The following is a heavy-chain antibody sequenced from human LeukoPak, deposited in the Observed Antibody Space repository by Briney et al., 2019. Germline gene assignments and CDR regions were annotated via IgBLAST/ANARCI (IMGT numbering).Heavy chain of an antibody. D-gene: IGHD5-18*01. CDR1: GFTFSSYE. V-gene: IGHV3-48*03. Sequence: GGSLRLSCAASGFTFSSYEMNWVRQAPGKGLEWVSYISSSGSTIYYADSVKGRFTISRDNSKNTLYLQMNSLRAEDTAVYYCAKDPVDTAMGFDYWGQGTLVTVSS. J-gene: IGHJ4*02. CDR2: ISSSGSTI. CDR3: AKDPVDTAMGFDY.